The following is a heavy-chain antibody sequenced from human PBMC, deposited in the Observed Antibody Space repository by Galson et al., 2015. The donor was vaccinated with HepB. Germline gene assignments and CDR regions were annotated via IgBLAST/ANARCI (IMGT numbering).Heavy chain of an antibody. Sequence: SLRLSCAGSGFSFTTSAMNWVRQAPGEGLEWVGRSKNKVKSYTTAYAASVKGRFTISRDDSKDSLYLHMNSLKTEDTAVYYCSVWLGEFPVWGQGALVTVS. V-gene: IGHV3-72*01. D-gene: IGHD3-10*01. CDR2: SKNKVKSYTT. CDR3: SVWLGEFPV. J-gene: IGHJ4*02. CDR1: GFSFTTSA.